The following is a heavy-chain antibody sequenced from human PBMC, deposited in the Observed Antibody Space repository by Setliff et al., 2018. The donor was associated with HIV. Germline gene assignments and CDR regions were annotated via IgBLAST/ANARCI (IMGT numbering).Heavy chain of an antibody. CDR1: GASISSGGFY. D-gene: IGHD6-13*01. Sequence: TLSLTCTVSGASISSGGFYWSWIRQHPGKGLEWIGYIHYSGSTYYNPSLKSRVTISVDTSKNQFSLELNSVTAADTAVYYCAAASSWDPLLDYWGQGTLVTVSS. CDR2: IHYSGST. V-gene: IGHV4-31*03. CDR3: AAASSWDPLLDY. J-gene: IGHJ4*02.